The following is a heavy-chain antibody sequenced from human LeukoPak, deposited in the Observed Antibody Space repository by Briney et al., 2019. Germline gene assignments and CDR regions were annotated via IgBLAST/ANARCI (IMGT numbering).Heavy chain of an antibody. CDR3: ARVGGSGSPRRAMDV. Sequence: PSETLSLTCTVSGGSISNSYWSWIRQPPGKELEWIGYIYYSGSTNYNPSLTSRVTISIDTSKNQFSLNLSSVTAADTAVYYCARVGGSGSPRRAMDVWGQGTTVTVSS. CDR1: GGSISNSY. D-gene: IGHD3-10*01. V-gene: IGHV4-59*01. CDR2: IYYSGST. J-gene: IGHJ6*02.